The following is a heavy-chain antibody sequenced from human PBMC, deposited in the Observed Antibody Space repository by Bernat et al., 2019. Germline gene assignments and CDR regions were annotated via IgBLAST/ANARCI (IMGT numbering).Heavy chain of an antibody. CDR2: SKGRTGGGTP. Sequence: EVQLVESGGGVVKPGGSLRLSCAGSGFTLSDAWMSWVRQAPGKGLEWVGRSKGRTGGGTPDYAAPAKGRFTVSSDDSKNTMYLHMNSLTTEDTAVYYCTWLGRDFDYWGQGTQVTVSS. D-gene: IGHD6-19*01. CDR1: GFTLSDAW. CDR3: TWLGRDFDY. V-gene: IGHV3-15*01. J-gene: IGHJ4*02.